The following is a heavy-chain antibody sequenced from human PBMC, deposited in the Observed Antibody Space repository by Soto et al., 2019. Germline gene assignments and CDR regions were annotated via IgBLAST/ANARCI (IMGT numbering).Heavy chain of an antibody. V-gene: IGHV3-30-3*01. Sequence: GGSLRLSCAASGFTFSSYAMHWVRQAPGKGLEWVAVISYDGSNKYYADSVKGRFTISRDNSKNTLYLQMNSLRAEDTAVYYCARDNWAAMDAFDIWGQGTMVTVSS. J-gene: IGHJ3*02. D-gene: IGHD5-18*01. CDR2: ISYDGSNK. CDR3: ARDNWAAMDAFDI. CDR1: GFTFSSYA.